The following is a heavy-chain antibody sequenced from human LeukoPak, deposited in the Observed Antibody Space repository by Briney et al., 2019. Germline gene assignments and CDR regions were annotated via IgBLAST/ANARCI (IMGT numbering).Heavy chain of an antibody. CDR3: ASPRRDGYDYLHY. D-gene: IGHD5-24*01. CDR1: GGTFSSYA. CDR2: IIPIFGTA. Sequence: SVKVSCKASGGTFSSYAISWVRQAPGQGREWTGRIIPIFGTANYAQKFQGRVTITTDESTSTAYMELSSLRSEDTAMYYSASPRRDGYDYLHYLGQGTLVTVSS. V-gene: IGHV1-69*05. J-gene: IGHJ4*02.